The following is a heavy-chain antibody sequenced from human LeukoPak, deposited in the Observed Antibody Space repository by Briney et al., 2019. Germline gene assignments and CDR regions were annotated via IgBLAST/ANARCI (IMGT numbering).Heavy chain of an antibody. Sequence: GGSLRLSCAASGFTFSDYYMTWIRQAPGKGLEWVAVISYDGSNKYYADSVKGRFTISRDNSKNTLYLQMNSLRAEDTAVYYCAKEQAAQYYDILTGYYTSPSDYWGQGTLVTVSS. CDR3: AKEQAAQYYDILTGYYTSPSDY. V-gene: IGHV3-30*18. CDR2: ISYDGSNK. D-gene: IGHD3-9*01. CDR1: GFTFSDYY. J-gene: IGHJ4*02.